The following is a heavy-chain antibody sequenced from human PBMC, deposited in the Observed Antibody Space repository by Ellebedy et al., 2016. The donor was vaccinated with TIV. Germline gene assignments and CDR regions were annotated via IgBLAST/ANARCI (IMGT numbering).Heavy chain of an antibody. CDR2: ISAYNGNT. CDR1: GYIFSSYG. D-gene: IGHD2-2*01. J-gene: IGHJ5*02. CDR3: ARYCNSTTCSNWFDP. Sequence: AASVKVSCKASGYIFSSYGISWVRQAPGQGLEWMGWISAYNGNTNHAQKFQGRVSMTTDTFTSTAYMELRSLRSDDTAVYYCARYCNSTTCSNWFDPWGQGTLVTVSS. V-gene: IGHV1-18*01.